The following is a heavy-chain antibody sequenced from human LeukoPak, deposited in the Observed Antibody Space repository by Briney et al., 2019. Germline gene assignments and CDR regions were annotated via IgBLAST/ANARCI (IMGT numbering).Heavy chain of an antibody. V-gene: IGHV4-59*08. CDR2: MYDVGTT. CDR3: ARHGGSLGFFDY. J-gene: IGHJ4*02. D-gene: IGHD2-15*01. CDR1: GGSLSTYY. Sequence: SETLSLTCTVSGGSLSTYYWSWIRQPPGKGLEWVGYMYDVGTTNYNPSLKRRVTISADRSKNQFSLRPSSVTAADTAVYYCARHGGSLGFFDYWGQGTLVSVSA.